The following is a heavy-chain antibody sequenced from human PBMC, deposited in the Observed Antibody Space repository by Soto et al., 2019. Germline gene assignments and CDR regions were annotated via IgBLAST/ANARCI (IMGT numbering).Heavy chain of an antibody. CDR1: GFTFSSYA. J-gene: IGHJ6*02. CDR2: ISYDGSNK. CDR3: ARGLSTRPPGGMDV. Sequence: QVQLVESGGGVVQPGRSLRLSCAASGFTFSSYAMHWVRQAPGKGLEWVAVISYDGSNKYYADSVKGRFTISRDNSKNTMYLQMNSLRAEDTAMYYCARGLSTRPPGGMDVWGRGTTVTVSS. V-gene: IGHV3-30-3*01.